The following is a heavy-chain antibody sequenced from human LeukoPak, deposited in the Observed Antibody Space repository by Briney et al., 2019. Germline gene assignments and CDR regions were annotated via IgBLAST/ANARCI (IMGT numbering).Heavy chain of an antibody. CDR1: GFIFSNYC. V-gene: IGHV3-7*01. J-gene: IGHJ4*02. D-gene: IGHD3-10*01. CDR3: TRAGLLWFGESKFDY. CDR2: IKQDESEK. Sequence: GGSLRLSCAASGFIFSNYCMGWVRQAPGKGLEWVANIKQDESEKYYVDSVKGRFTISRDNAKNSLYLQMNSLRAEDTAVYYCTRAGLLWFGESKFDYWGQGTLVTVSS.